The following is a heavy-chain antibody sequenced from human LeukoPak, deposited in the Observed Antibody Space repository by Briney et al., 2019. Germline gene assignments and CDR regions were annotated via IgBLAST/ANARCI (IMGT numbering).Heavy chain of an antibody. J-gene: IGHJ4*02. CDR3: ARGVDY. V-gene: IGHV4-61*01. CDR1: GDSVRTNNYY. Sequence: SETLSLTCTVSGDSVRTNNYYWSWIRQPPGEGLEWIGYIHYSGNTNYNTSLKSRVTISVDTSKSQFSLKLSSVTAADTAVYYCARGVDYWGQGTLVTVSS. CDR2: IHYSGNT.